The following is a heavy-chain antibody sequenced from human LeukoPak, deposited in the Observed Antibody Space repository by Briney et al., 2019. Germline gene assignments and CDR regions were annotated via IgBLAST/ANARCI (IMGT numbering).Heavy chain of an antibody. V-gene: IGHV3-23*01. Sequence: GGSLRLPCAASGFAFSRYTISWVRQAPGKGLEWVSTITDIHDITYNADFVKGRFTISRDNSKNTLYLQMNSLRVEDTALYYCARVLRGDWFDPWGQGTLVTVSS. CDR3: ARVLRGDWFDP. CDR2: ITDIHDIT. D-gene: IGHD3-10*01. CDR1: GFAFSRYT. J-gene: IGHJ5*02.